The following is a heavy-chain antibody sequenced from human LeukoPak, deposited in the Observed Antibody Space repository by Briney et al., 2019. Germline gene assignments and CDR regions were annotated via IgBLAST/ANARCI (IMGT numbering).Heavy chain of an antibody. J-gene: IGHJ5*02. D-gene: IGHD2-2*01. CDR1: GGSISSSSYY. CDR3: ARGGDCDTTSCSFDP. V-gene: IGHV4-39*07. Sequence: PSETLSLTCTVSGGSISSSSYYWGWIRQPPGKGLEWIGSIYYSGSTYYNPSLKSRVTISVDTSKNQFSLKLGSVTAADTAVYYSARGGDCDTTSCSFDPWGQGTLVTVSS. CDR2: IYYSGST.